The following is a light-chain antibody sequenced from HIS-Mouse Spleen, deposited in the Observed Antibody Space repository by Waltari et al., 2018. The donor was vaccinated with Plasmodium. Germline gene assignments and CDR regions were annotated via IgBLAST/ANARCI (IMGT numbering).Light chain of an antibody. CDR3: YSTDSSGNHRV. CDR1: ALPKKY. V-gene: IGLV3-10*01. J-gene: IGLJ3*02. CDR2: EDS. Sequence: SYELTQPPSVSVSPGPKARITCSGDALPKKYAYWYQQKSGQAPVLVIYEDSKRPSGIPERFSGSSSGTMATLTISGAQVEDEADYYCYSTDSSGNHRVFGGGTKLTVL.